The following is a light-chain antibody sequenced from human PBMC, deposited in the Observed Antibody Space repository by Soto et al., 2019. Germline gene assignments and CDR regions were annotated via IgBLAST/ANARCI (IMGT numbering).Light chain of an antibody. J-gene: IGLJ2*01. Sequence: QPVLTQPPSASGTPGQRVTISCSGSSSNIGSNTVNWYQQLPGTAPQLLIYSNNQRPSGVPDRFSGSKSGTSASLAISGLQSEDEADYYCAAWDDSLNGVLFGGGTKLTVL. CDR1: SSNIGSNT. V-gene: IGLV1-44*01. CDR2: SNN. CDR3: AAWDDSLNGVL.